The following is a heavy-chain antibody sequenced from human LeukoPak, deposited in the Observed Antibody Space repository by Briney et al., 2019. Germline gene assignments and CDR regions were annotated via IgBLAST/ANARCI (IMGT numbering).Heavy chain of an antibody. CDR1: GFTFSSYG. Sequence: GGSLRLSCAPSGFTFSSYGMHWVRQAPGKGLEWGAVISYDGSNKYYADSVKGRFTISRDNSTNTLNLQMNSLRAEDTAVYYGAQDQRYCSSTSCYLDYYYYGMDVWGQGTTVTVSS. CDR3: AQDQRYCSSTSCYLDYYYYGMDV. J-gene: IGHJ6*02. V-gene: IGHV3-30*18. CDR2: ISYDGSNK. D-gene: IGHD2-2*01.